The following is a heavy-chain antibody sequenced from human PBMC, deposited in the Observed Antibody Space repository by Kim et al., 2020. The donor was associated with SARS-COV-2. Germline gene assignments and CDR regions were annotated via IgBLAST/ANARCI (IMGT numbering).Heavy chain of an antibody. CDR3: ARVPRITMVRGVIRGMD. J-gene: IGHJ6*01. CDR2: INHSGST. D-gene: IGHD3-10*01. V-gene: IGHV4-34*01. Sequence: SETLSLTCAVYGGSFSGYYWSWIRQPPGKGLEWIGEINHSGSTNYNPSLKSRVTISVDTSKNQFSLKLSSVTAADTAVYYCARVPRITMVRGVIRGMD. CDR1: GGSFSGYY.